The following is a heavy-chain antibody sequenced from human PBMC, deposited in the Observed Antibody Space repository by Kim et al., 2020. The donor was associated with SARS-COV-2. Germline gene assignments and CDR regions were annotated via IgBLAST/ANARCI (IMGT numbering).Heavy chain of an antibody. V-gene: IGHV3-21*01. CDR1: GFPFSTHV. D-gene: IGHD3-10*01. CDR3: TRLLSYSGGGYYFDL. J-gene: IGHJ4*02. CDR2: ITTGSTYI. Sequence: GGSPRLSCAASGFPFSTHVMNWVRQPPGKGLEWVSSITTGSTYIYYADSLKGRFTISRDNAKSSLYLQMNSLRAEDTAIYYCTRLLSYSGGGYYFDLWGQGTLVTVSS.